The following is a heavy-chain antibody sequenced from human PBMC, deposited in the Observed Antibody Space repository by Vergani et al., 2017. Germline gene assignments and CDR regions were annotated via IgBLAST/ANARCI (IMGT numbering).Heavy chain of an antibody. D-gene: IGHD3-9*01. CDR2: IYTSGST. Sequence: QVQLQESGPGLVKPSQTLSLTCTVSGGSISSGSYYWSWIRQPAGKGLEWIGRIYTSGSTNYNPSLKSRVTMSVDTSKNQFSLKLSSVTAADTAVYYCARERRYYDILTGYPDYYYYYMYVWGKGTTVTVSS. CDR1: GGSISSGSYY. V-gene: IGHV4-61*02. J-gene: IGHJ6*03. CDR3: ARERRYYDILTGYPDYYYYYMYV.